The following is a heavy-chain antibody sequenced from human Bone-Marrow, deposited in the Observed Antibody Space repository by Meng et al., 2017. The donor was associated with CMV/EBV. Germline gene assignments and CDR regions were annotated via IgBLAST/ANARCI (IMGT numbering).Heavy chain of an antibody. D-gene: IGHD2-2*01. J-gene: IGHJ4*02. Sequence: GESLKISCTASGFTVSSHYMTWVRQAPGRGLEWVSVIYSGGSTFCADSVKGRFTISRDNSRNTLYLQMNSLRAEDTAIYYCARGSAANSSWYAYPLDYWGQGTLVTVSS. V-gene: IGHV3-53*01. CDR3: ARGSAANSSWYAYPLDY. CDR1: GFTVSSHY. CDR2: IYSGGST.